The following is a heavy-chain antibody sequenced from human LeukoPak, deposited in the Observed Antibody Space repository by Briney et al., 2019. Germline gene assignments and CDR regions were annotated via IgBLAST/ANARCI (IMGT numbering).Heavy chain of an antibody. CDR1: GGSISSYY. V-gene: IGHV4-59*01. CDR2: IYYSGST. CDR3: ARAIGGGGSCYSLGCWFDP. D-gene: IGHD2-15*01. J-gene: IGHJ5*02. Sequence: NPSETLSLTCTVSGGSISSYYWSWIRQPPGKGLEWIGYIYYSGSTNYNPSLKSRVTISVDTSKNQFSLKLSSVTAADTAVYYCARAIGGGGSCYSLGCWFDPWGQGTLVTVSS.